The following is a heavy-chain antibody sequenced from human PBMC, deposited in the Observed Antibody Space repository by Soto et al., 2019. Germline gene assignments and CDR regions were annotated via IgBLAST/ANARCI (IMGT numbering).Heavy chain of an antibody. CDR2: INRDGVT. CDR3: ARTATQCSSTSCYTVSLDF. D-gene: IGHD2-2*02. J-gene: IGHJ4*02. Sequence: LSLTCAVFGGSFSGYYWGWIRQRPGKGLEWIGEINRDGVTNYNPSLKSRLTMSVDTSKKQFSLKLNSVTAADTAVYYCARTATQCSSTSCYTVSLDFWGQGTLVTVSS. V-gene: IGHV4-34*01. CDR1: GGSFSGYY.